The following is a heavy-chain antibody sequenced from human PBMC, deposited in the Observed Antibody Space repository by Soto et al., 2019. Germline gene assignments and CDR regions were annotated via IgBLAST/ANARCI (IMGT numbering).Heavy chain of an antibody. CDR3: ARHVRGAVTMNWFDP. D-gene: IGHD3-10*02. V-gene: IGHV4-39*01. Sequence: QLQESGPGLVKPSETLSLTCTVSGGSIISSNFYWGWIRQPPGKVLEWIGSVEYGGSTYDNPSLKRRVTLSADTSKNQFSLKLTSVTAADTAIYYCARHVRGAVTMNWFDPWGHGTLVTVSS. J-gene: IGHJ5*02. CDR1: GGSIISSNFY. CDR2: VEYGGST.